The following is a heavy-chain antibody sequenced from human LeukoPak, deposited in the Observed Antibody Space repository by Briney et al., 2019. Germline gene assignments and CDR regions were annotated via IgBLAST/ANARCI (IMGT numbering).Heavy chain of an antibody. CDR3: ARGTYYDSSGYAY. J-gene: IGHJ4*02. Sequence: ASVKVSCKASGYTFTGYYMHWLRQAPGQGLEWMGWINPNSGGTNYAQKFQGRVTMTRDTSISTAYMELSRLRSDDTAVDYCARGTYYDSSGYAYWGQGTLVTVSS. V-gene: IGHV1-2*02. D-gene: IGHD3-22*01. CDR2: INPNSGGT. CDR1: GYTFTGYY.